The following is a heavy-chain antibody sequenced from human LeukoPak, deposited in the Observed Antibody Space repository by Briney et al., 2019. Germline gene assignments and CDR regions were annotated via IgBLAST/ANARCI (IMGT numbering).Heavy chain of an antibody. CDR2: IYYSGST. CDR3: ARDRPTDYYYYGMDV. V-gene: IGHV4-31*03. Sequence: SETLSLTCTVSGGSISSGGYYWSWIRQHPGKGLEWIGYIYYSGSTYYNPSLKSRVTISVDTSKNQFSLKLSSVTAADTAVCYCARDRPTDYYYYGMDVWGQGTTVTVSS. J-gene: IGHJ6*02. CDR1: GGSISSGGYY.